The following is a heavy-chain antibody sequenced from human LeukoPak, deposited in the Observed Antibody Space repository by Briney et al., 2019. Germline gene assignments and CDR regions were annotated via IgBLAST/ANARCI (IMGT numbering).Heavy chain of an antibody. CDR2: IIPIFGTA. J-gene: IGHJ6*02. CDR3: ARGPTVTKYYYYYYGMDV. Sequence: EASVTVSCKASGGTFSSYAISWVRQAPGQGLEWMGGIIPIFGTANYAQKFQGRVTITADESTSTAYMELGSLRSEDTAVYYCARGPTVTKYYYYYYGMDVWGQGTTVTVTS. D-gene: IGHD4-17*01. CDR1: GGTFSSYA. V-gene: IGHV1-69*13.